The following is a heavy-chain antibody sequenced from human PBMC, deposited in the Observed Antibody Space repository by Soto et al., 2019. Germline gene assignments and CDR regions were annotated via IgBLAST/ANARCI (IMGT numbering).Heavy chain of an antibody. D-gene: IGHD3-16*01. CDR2: IVARGDAT. J-gene: IGHJ2*01. V-gene: IGHV3-23*01. CDR1: GLTFNRYT. Sequence: GGSLRLSCAASGLTFNRYTMGWVRQAPGKGLEWVSAIVARGDATYYADSVKGRFTISRDNSKDTLYLQMNSLRGDDTAVYYWAKDRGGPEAGTWYFDLGGRGTLVTVS. CDR3: AKDRGGPEAGTWYFDL.